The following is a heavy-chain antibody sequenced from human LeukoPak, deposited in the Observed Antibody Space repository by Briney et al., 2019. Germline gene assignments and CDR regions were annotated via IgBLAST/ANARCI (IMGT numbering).Heavy chain of an antibody. CDR3: ARDWFKSHYYYMDV. D-gene: IGHD3-10*01. J-gene: IGHJ6*03. CDR1: GGSFSGYY. Sequence: TSETLSLTCAVYGGSFSGYYWSWIRQPAGKGLEWIGRIYTSGSTNYNPSLKSRVTMSVDTSKNQFSLKLSSVTAADTAVYYCARDWFKSHYYYMDVWGKGTTVTISS. V-gene: IGHV4-4*07. CDR2: IYTSGST.